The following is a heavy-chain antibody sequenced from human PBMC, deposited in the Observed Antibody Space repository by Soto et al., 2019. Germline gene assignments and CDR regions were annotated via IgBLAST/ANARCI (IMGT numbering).Heavy chain of an antibody. Sequence: QVQLVQSGAEVKKPGSSVKVSCKASGGTFSSYTISWVRQAPGQGLEWMGGSANSAQKLQGRLTVTADESTSTGYLELSSLTSEDTAVYYCAREGPPDIAWFDPWGQGTLVSVSS. V-gene: IGHV1-69*01. CDR2: GSA. CDR1: GGTFSSYT. CDR3: AREGPPDIAWFDP. D-gene: IGHD2-15*01. J-gene: IGHJ5*02.